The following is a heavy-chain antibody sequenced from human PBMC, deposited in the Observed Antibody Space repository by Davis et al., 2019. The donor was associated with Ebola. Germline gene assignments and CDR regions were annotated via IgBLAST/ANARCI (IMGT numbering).Heavy chain of an antibody. CDR2: ISYDGSNK. J-gene: IGHJ6*03. Sequence: PGGSLRLSCAASGFTFSSYAMHWVRQAPGKGLEWVAVISYDGSNKYYADSVKGRFTISRDNSKNTLYLQMKSLRVEDTAVYYCAKRTGILPYYYYYMDVWGKGTTVTVSS. CDR3: AKRTGILPYYYYYMDV. D-gene: IGHD6-13*01. V-gene: IGHV3-30-3*02. CDR1: GFTFSSYA.